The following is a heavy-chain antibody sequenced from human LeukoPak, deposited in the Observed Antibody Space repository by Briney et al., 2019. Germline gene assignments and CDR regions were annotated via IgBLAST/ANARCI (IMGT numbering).Heavy chain of an antibody. CDR3: ARINSGRHLGDAFDI. CDR2: ITSGTTYI. D-gene: IGHD1-26*01. J-gene: IGHJ3*02. V-gene: IGHV3-21*01. Sequence: GGSLRLSCAASGFTFSDYNMNWVRQSPEKGLEWVSSITSGTTYIYYADSVRGRFTLSRDNAKNSLYLQMNSLKAEDTAVYYCARINSGRHLGDAFDIWGQGTTVTVSS. CDR1: GFTFSDYN.